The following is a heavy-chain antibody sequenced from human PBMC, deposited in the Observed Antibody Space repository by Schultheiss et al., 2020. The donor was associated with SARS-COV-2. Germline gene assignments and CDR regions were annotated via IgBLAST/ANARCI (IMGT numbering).Heavy chain of an antibody. V-gene: IGHV1-8*02. CDR1: GGTFSSYA. CDR3: ASRSRITMIATG. CDR2: MNPNSGNT. D-gene: IGHD3-22*01. Sequence: ASVKVSCKASGGTFSSYAISWVRQAPGQGLEWMGWMNPNSGNTGYAQKFQGRVTMTRNTSISTAYMELSSLRSEDTAVYYCASRSRITMIATGWGQGTLVTVSS. J-gene: IGHJ4*02.